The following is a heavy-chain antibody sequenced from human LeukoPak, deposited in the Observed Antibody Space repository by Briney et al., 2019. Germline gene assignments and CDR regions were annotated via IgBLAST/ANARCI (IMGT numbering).Heavy chain of an antibody. CDR1: GDSLSNNW. CDR2: ISPDDSDT. Sequence: GESLKISCKASGDSLSNNWIAWVRQMPGKGLGWMGIISPDDSDTRYSPSFEGQVTMSADKSNRTAYLQWSSLKASDSAIFYCARVAIQGGYFDYWGQGTRVTVSS. J-gene: IGHJ4*02. V-gene: IGHV5-51*01. D-gene: IGHD5-18*01. CDR3: ARVAIQGGYFDY.